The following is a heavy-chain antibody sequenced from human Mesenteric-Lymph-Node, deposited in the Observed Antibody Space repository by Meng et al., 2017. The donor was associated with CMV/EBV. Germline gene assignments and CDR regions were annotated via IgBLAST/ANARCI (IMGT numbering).Heavy chain of an antibody. D-gene: IGHD3-3*01. CDR1: YY. CDR2: IYYTAST. Sequence: YYWGWIRQSPGGGLEWIASIYYTASTYYNPSLKSRVAISVDTSKNQISLKLHYVTAADTAVYFCARDKRVRDEVWSSYYHQRGWFDPWGQGTLVTVSS. CDR3: ARDKRVRDEVWSSYYHQRGWFDP. J-gene: IGHJ5*02. V-gene: IGHV4-39*07.